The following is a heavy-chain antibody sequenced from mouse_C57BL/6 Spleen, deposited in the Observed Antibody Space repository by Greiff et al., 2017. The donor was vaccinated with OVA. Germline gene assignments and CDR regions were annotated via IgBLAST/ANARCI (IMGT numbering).Heavy chain of an antibody. CDR2: INPNTGGT. Sequence: EVQLQQSGPELVKPGASVKISCKASGYTFTDYYMNWVKQSHGKSLEWIGDINPNTGGTSYNQKFKGKATLTVDKSSSTAYMELRSLTSEDSAVYYCASGPGGYFDVWGTGTTVTVSS. J-gene: IGHJ1*03. CDR3: ASGPGGYFDV. CDR1: GYTFTDYY. V-gene: IGHV1-26*01.